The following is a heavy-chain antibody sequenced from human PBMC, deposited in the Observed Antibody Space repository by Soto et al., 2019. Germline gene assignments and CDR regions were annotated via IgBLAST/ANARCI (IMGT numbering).Heavy chain of an antibody. V-gene: IGHV3-30*18. Sequence: VPLVESGGGVVQPGRSLRLSCAASAFTFSSYAMHWVRQAPGKGLGWVATISHDGGNKIYSHCQKGRLTIARDNSKTPLYLQMISLRTEDTTVFYCAKGLLVLVSPFQGMDLWGQGTTVTVSS. CDR1: AFTFSSYA. CDR2: ISHDGGNK. D-gene: IGHD2-15*01. J-gene: IGHJ6*02. CDR3: AKGLLVLVSPFQGMDL.